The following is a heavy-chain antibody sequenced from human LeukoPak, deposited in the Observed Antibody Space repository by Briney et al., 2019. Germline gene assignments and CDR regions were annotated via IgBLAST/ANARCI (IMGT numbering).Heavy chain of an antibody. V-gene: IGHV3-23*01. J-gene: IGHJ4*02. D-gene: IGHD4-17*01. CDR1: GFTFSSYA. CDR2: VSGTTGNT. CDR3: AKDSATVTPYYFDS. Sequence: GGSLRLSCAASGFTFSSYAMFWVRQAPGQGLAWVSAVSGTTGNTYYADSVKGRFTISRDNSKNTVYLQMDSLRVDDTAVYYCAKDSATVTPYYFDSWGQGTLVTVAS.